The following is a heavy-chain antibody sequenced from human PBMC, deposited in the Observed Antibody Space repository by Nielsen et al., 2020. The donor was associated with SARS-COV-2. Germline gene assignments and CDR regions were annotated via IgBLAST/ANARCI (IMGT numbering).Heavy chain of an antibody. CDR2: IYPDDSDT. D-gene: IGHD7-27*01. CDR1: GYSFTNYW. CDR3: ARRPWGSGNWFDP. V-gene: IGHV5-51*01. J-gene: IGHJ5*02. Sequence: GGSLRLSCKGSGYSFTNYWIGWVRQMPGKGLEWMGIIYPDDSDTRYSPSFQGQVTISADKSISTAYLQWSNLKASDTAMYYCARRPWGSGNWFDPWGQGTLVTVSS.